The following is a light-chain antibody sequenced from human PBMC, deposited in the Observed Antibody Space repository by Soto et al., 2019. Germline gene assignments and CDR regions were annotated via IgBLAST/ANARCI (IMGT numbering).Light chain of an antibody. J-gene: IGLJ3*02. CDR2: TNN. CDR1: NSNIGSHL. Sequence: QSVLTQPPSASGAPGQRVTISCSGSNSNIGSHLVNWYQQVPGTAPKLLIYTNNQRHSGVPDRFSDSKSGTSASLAISGLQSEDEADYYCAAWDGSLQSWVFGGGTKVTVL. V-gene: IGLV1-44*01. CDR3: AAWDGSLQSWV.